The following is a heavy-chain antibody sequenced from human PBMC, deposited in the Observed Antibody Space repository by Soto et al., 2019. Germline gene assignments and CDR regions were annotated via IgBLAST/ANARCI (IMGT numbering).Heavy chain of an antibody. CDR2: NSPYNGNA. CDR1: GYTFTSYS. V-gene: IGHV1-18*01. CDR3: SSLYDTRGYYYGY. D-gene: IGHD3-22*01. J-gene: IGHJ4*02. Sequence: ASVKVSCKASGYTFTSYSFTWVRQAPGQGLEWMGWNSPYNGNANYAQKLQGRVTMTTDTSTSTAYMELRSLRSDDTAVYYCSSLYDTRGYYYGYWGQGTMVTVYS.